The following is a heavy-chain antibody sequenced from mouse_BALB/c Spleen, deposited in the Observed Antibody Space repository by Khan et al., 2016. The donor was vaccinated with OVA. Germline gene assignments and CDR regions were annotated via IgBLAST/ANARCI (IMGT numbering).Heavy chain of an antibody. Sequence: EVRLVETGPGLVKPSQSLSLTCTVTGYSITSGYGWNWIRQFPGNKLEWMGYISYSGSTNYNPSLKSRISITRDTSKNQFFLQLNSVTTEDTATYYCARTARIKYWGQGTTLTVSS. J-gene: IGHJ2*01. D-gene: IGHD1-2*01. CDR2: ISYSGST. CDR3: ARTARIKY. V-gene: IGHV3-2*02. CDR1: GYSITSGYG.